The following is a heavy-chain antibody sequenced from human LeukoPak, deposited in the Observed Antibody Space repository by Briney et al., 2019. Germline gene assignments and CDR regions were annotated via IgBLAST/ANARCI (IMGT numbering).Heavy chain of an antibody. V-gene: IGHV3-48*04. J-gene: IGHJ4*02. CDR3: ARAYYYDSSGYHDY. CDR2: ISSSSSTI. Sequence: GGSLRLSCAASGFTFSSYSMNWVRQAPGKGLEWVSYISSSSSTIYYADSVKARFTISRDNAKNSLYLQMNSLRAEDTAVYYCARAYYYDSSGYHDYWGQGTLVTVSS. CDR1: GFTFSSYS. D-gene: IGHD3-22*01.